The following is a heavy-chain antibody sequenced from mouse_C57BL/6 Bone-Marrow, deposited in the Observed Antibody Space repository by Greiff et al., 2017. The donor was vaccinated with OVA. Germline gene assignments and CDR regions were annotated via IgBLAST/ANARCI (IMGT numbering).Heavy chain of an antibody. J-gene: IGHJ3*01. CDR2: ISDGGSYT. V-gene: IGHV5-4*03. Sequence: EVKLVESGGGLVKPGGSLKLSCAASGFTFSSYAMSWVRQTPEKRLEWVATISDGGSYTYYPDNVKGRFTISRDNAKNNLYLQMSHLKSEDTAMYYCANSNEWFAYWGQGTLVTVSA. CDR3: ANSNEWFAY. CDR1: GFTFSSYA. D-gene: IGHD2-5*01.